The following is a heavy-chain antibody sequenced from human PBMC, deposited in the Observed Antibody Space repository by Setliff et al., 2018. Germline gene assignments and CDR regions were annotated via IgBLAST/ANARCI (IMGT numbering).Heavy chain of an antibody. CDR1: GYIFSDHY. Sequence: GASVKVSCKASGYIFSDHYMHWVRQAPGKGLEWVSLISWDGGSTYYADSVKGRFTISRDNVKNSLFLQMNSLRAEDTAVYYCVRDLHWGFDYWGLGTLVTVSS. V-gene: IGHV3-43*01. CDR2: ISWDGGST. CDR3: VRDLHWGFDY. D-gene: IGHD7-27*01. J-gene: IGHJ4*02.